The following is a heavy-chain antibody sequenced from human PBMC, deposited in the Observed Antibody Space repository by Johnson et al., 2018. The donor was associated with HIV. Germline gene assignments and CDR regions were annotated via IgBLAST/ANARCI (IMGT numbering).Heavy chain of an antibody. CDR1: GFSFSDYY. D-gene: IGHD3-9*01. V-gene: IGHV3-11*01. CDR3: ARDDILTGYYDAFDI. Sequence: QVQLVESGGGWVKPGGSLRLSCAASGFSFSDYYMSWIRQAPGKGLEWVSYISSSGSTIYYADCVKGRFTISRDNAKNSLSLQMNSLRAEDTAVYYCARDDILTGYYDAFDIWGQGTMVTVSS. J-gene: IGHJ3*02. CDR2: ISSSGSTI.